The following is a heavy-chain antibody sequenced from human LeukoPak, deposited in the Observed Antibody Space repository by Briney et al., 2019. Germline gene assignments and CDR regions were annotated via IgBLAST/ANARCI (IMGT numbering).Heavy chain of an antibody. Sequence: ASVKVSCKASGYTSTDYYMHWVRQAPGQGLEWMGWINPNSGGTNYAQKFQGRVTMTRDTSISTFYMELSWLRSDDTAVYYCARGAEAETSPLDFWGQGTLVIVS. CDR3: ARGAEAETSPLDF. V-gene: IGHV1-2*02. CDR2: INPNSGGT. D-gene: IGHD6-13*01. CDR1: GYTSTDYY. J-gene: IGHJ4*02.